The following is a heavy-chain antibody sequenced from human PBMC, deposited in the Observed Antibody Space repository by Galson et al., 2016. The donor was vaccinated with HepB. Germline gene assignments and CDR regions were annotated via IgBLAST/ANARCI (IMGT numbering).Heavy chain of an antibody. D-gene: IGHD4-17*01. CDR3: ASRIHGENGFDL. CDR1: GYSFTDYY. V-gene: IGHV1-69-2*01. J-gene: IGHJ4*02. CDR2: VEPEDGET. Sequence: VKVSCKVSGYSFTDYYIHWVQQAPGTGLEWMGLVEPEDGETMYSEKFQGRVTITADTSTDTAYMELSSLRSEDTAVYYCASRIHGENGFDLWGQGTLVTVSS.